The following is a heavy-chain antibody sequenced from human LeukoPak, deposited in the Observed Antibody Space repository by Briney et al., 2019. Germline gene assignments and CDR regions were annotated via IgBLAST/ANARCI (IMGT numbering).Heavy chain of an antibody. Sequence: SGPALVKPTQTLTLTCTFSGFSLSTSGMRVSWIRQPPGKALEWLARIDWDDDEFYSTSLKTRLTISKGTSKNQVVLTMTNMDPVDTATYYCATATGAYDSSGYYDYFDYWGQGTLVTVSS. CDR3: ATATGAYDSSGYYDYFDY. J-gene: IGHJ4*02. CDR2: IDWDDDE. D-gene: IGHD3-22*01. V-gene: IGHV2-70*04. CDR1: GFSLSTSGMR.